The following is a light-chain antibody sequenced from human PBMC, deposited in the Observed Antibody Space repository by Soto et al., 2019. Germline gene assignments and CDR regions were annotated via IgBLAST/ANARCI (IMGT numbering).Light chain of an antibody. Sequence: EIVLTQSPATLSLSPGERATLSCRASQSVSSYLAWYQQKPGQAPRLLIYDASNRATGIPARFSGSGSGTEFTLTISSLETEDFAVYYCQQRSNWPPTWTFGQGTKVEIK. CDR1: QSVSSY. CDR3: QQRSNWPPTWT. CDR2: DAS. V-gene: IGKV3-11*01. J-gene: IGKJ1*01.